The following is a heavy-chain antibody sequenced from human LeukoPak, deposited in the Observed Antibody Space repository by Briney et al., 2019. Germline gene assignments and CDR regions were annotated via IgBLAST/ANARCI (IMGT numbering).Heavy chain of an antibody. CDR3: ARGEYSSGWYGN. J-gene: IGHJ4*02. CDR2: ISYSGNT. V-gene: IGHV4-59*01. Sequence: PSETLSLTCTVSGGSISRYYWSWIRQPPGKGLECIRYISYSGNTNYSPSLKSRVTISIDTSKNQFSLKLSSVTAADTAVYYCARGEYSSGWYGNWGQGTLVTVSS. CDR1: GGSISRYY. D-gene: IGHD6-19*01.